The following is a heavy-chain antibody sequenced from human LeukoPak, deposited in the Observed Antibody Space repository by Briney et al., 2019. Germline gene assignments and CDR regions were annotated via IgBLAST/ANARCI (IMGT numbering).Heavy chain of an antibody. CDR1: GGSISTHY. Sequence: SETLSLTCTVSGGSISTHYWSWIRQPPGKGLEWIGYIYYSGSTNYNPSLKSRVTISVDTSKNQFSLKLSSVTAADTAVYYCARRVAVAGTNWFDPWGQGTLVTVSS. CDR3: ARRVAVAGTNWFDP. CDR2: IYYSGST. J-gene: IGHJ5*02. V-gene: IGHV4-59*11. D-gene: IGHD6-19*01.